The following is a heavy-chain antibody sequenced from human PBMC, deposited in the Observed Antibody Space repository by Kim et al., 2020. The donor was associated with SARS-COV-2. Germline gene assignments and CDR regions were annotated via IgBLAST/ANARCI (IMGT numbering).Heavy chain of an antibody. CDR3: AKYRVSGWRYFDF. J-gene: IGHJ4*02. CDR2: ISENGVTT. Sequence: GGSLRLSCAVSGFSFNSYPMTWVRQAPGKGLEWVSVISENGVTTYYADSVKGRFTISRDNSKSTLYLQMNSLRAEDTAVYYCAKYRVSGWRYFDFWGQGT. V-gene: IGHV3-23*01. D-gene: IGHD6-19*01. CDR1: GFSFNSYP.